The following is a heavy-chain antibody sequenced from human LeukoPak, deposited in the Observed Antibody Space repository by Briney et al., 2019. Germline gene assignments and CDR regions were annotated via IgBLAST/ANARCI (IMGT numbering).Heavy chain of an antibody. Sequence: GGSLRLSCAASGFTFSSYSMNWVRQAPGKGLEWVSSISSSSSYIYYADSVKGRFTISRDNAKNSLYLQMSSLRAEDTAVYYCAGDSWNSRWVRDPYYFDYWGQGTLVTVSS. CDR3: AGDSWNSRWVRDPYYFDY. J-gene: IGHJ4*02. CDR2: ISSSSSYI. D-gene: IGHD3-10*01. V-gene: IGHV3-21*01. CDR1: GFTFSSYS.